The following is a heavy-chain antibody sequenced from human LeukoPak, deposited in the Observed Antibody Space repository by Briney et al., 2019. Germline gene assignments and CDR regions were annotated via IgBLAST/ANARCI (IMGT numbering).Heavy chain of an antibody. V-gene: IGHV1-2*06. Sequence: GESLKISCKGSGYSFTSYWIGWVRQAPGQGLEWMGRINPNSGGTNYAQKFQGRVTMTRDTSISTAYMELSRLRSDDTAVYYCARELRDIEMATIYFDYWGQGTLVTVSS. CDR1: GYSFTSYW. D-gene: IGHD5-24*01. CDR2: INPNSGGT. CDR3: ARELRDIEMATIYFDY. J-gene: IGHJ4*02.